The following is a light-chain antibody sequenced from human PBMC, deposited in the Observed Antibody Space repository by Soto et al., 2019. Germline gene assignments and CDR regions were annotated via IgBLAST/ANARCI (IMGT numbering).Light chain of an antibody. V-gene: IGKV3-20*01. CDR3: QQYDNSVWT. CDR2: GAS. Sequence: IVLTQSPGTLSSSPGGRATLSCRASRSVSANNLAWYQQRPGQAPRLLIYGASRRATGIPDRFSGSGSGTDFTLTISRLEPEDVAVYYCQQYDNSVWTFGQGTKVEIK. CDR1: RSVSANN. J-gene: IGKJ1*01.